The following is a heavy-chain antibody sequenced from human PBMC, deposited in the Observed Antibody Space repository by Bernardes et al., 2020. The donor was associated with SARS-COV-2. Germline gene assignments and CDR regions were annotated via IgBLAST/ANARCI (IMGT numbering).Heavy chain of an antibody. V-gene: IGHV4-59*08. CDR2: IYYSGST. CDR1: GGSISSYY. CDR3: ARQFTEAGGNDYS. J-gene: IGHJ4*02. Sequence: SETLSLTCTVSGGSISSYYWSWIRQPPGKGLEWIGYIYYSGSTNYNPSLKSRVTISVDTSKNQFSLKLSSVTAADTAVYYCARQFTEAGGNDYSWGQGTLVSVSS. D-gene: IGHD5-12*01.